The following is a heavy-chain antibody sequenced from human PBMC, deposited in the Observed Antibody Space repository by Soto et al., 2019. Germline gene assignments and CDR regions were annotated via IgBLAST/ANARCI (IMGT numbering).Heavy chain of an antibody. D-gene: IGHD2-2*01. Sequence: QVQLVESGGGVVQPGRSLRLSCAASGFTFSSYAMHWVRQAPGKGLEWVAVISYDGSNKYYADSVKGRFTISRDNSKNTLYLQMNSLRAEDTAVYYCARDRQHCSSTSCYIYYYYGMDVW. CDR3: ARDRQHCSSTSCYIYYYYGMDV. J-gene: IGHJ6*01. CDR1: GFTFSSYA. V-gene: IGHV3-30-3*01. CDR2: ISYDGSNK.